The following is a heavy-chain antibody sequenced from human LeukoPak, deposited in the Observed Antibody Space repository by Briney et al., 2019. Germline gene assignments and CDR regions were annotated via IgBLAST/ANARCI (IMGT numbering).Heavy chain of an antibody. Sequence: GGSLRLSCAASGFTFSSYAMSWVRQAPGKGLEWVANIKQDGSEKYYVDSVKGRFTISRDNAKNSLYLQMNSLRAEDTAVYYCQSFYYDSSGLTFDYWGQGTLVTVSS. CDR3: QSFYYDSSGLTFDY. CDR1: GFTFSSYA. V-gene: IGHV3-7*01. CDR2: IKQDGSEK. J-gene: IGHJ4*02. D-gene: IGHD3-22*01.